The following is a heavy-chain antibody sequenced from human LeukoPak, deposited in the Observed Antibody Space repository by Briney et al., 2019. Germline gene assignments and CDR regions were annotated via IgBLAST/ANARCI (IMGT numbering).Heavy chain of an antibody. D-gene: IGHD3-10*01. CDR3: ARVRAPSRELLPDFDY. CDR2: ISYVETRK. Sequence: GGSLRLSCAASGFTLSSYSLHWVRQAPGEGLEWVALISYVETRKYYPDSVKGRFFVSRDTSKNTVYLQLNNLRPEDTAVYYCARVRAPSRELLPDFDYWGQGTLVTVSS. J-gene: IGHJ4*02. CDR1: GFTLSSYS. V-gene: IGHV3-30*04.